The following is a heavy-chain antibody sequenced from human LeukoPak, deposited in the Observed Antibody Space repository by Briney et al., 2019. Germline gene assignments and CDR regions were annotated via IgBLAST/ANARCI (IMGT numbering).Heavy chain of an antibody. J-gene: IGHJ4*02. V-gene: IGHV3-7*01. CDR1: GFTFSNYW. Sequence: GGSLRLPCAASGFTFSNYWMSWVRQAPGKGLEWVANIKPDGSEKYYVDSVKGRFTISTDNAKNSLYLQMNSLRAEDTAVYYCARRYFDYWGQGTLVTVSS. CDR3: ARRYFDY. CDR2: IKPDGSEK.